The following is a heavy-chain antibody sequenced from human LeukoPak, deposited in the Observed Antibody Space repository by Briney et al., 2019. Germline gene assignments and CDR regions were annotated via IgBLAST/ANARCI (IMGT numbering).Heavy chain of an antibody. CDR3: ARQLASYYFDY. CDR2: IYYSGST. Sequence: PSETLSLTRTVSGGSISSYYWSWIRQPPGKGLEWIGYIYYSGSTNYNPSLKSRVTISVDTSKNQFSLKLSSVTAADTAVYYCARQLASYYFDYWGQGTLVTVSS. J-gene: IGHJ4*02. V-gene: IGHV4-59*01. CDR1: GGSISSYY. D-gene: IGHD6-6*01.